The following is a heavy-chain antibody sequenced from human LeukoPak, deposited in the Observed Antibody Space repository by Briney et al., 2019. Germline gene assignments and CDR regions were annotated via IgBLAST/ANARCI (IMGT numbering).Heavy chain of an antibody. CDR2: INHSGST. J-gene: IGHJ4*02. V-gene: IGHV4-34*01. Sequence: SETLSLTCAVYGGSFSGYYWGWIRQPPGKGLEWIGEINHSGSTNYNPSLKSRVTISVDTSKNQFSLKLSSVTAADTAVYYCADTPGIAAGLAYWGQGTLVTVSS. CDR1: GGSFSGYY. CDR3: ADTPGIAAGLAY. D-gene: IGHD6-25*01.